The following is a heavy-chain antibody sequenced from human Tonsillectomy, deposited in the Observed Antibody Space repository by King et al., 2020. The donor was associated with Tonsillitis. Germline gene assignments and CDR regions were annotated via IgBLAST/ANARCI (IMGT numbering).Heavy chain of an antibody. CDR2: INWNGGST. CDR1: GFTFDDYG. J-gene: IGHJ3*02. Sequence: VQLVESGGGVVRPGGSLRLSCAASGFTFDDYGMSWVRQAPGKGLEWVSGINWNGGSTGYADSVKGRFTISRDKAKNSLYMKMNSLRAEDTALYHCAGEVGYCSSTSCYGVCAFDIWGQGTMVTVSS. D-gene: IGHD2-2*03. CDR3: AGEVGYCSSTSCYGVCAFDI. V-gene: IGHV3-20*01.